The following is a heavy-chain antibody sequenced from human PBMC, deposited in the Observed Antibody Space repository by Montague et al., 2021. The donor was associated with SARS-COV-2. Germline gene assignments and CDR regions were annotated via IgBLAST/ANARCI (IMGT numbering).Heavy chain of an antibody. Sequence: SLRLSCAASGFTFNNYAMHWVRQAPGKGLKWVAIISYDGSNKYYADSVKGRFAISRDNSKNTLYLQMNSLRAEDTAVYYCVRASLIKARIAVAGTTVYWGRGTLVTISS. D-gene: IGHD6-19*01. CDR3: VRASLIKARIAVAGTTVY. CDR1: GFTFNNYA. CDR2: ISYDGSNK. V-gene: IGHV3-30*09. J-gene: IGHJ4*02.